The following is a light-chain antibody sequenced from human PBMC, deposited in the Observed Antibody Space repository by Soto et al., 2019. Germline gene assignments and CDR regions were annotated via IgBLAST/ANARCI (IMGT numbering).Light chain of an antibody. J-gene: IGKJ3*01. CDR3: QQLNSYPL. CDR1: QGISSY. CDR2: AAS. V-gene: IGKV1-9*01. Sequence: DIQLTQSPSFLSASEGDRVTITSRASQGISSYLAWYQQKPGKAPKLLIYAASTLQSGVPSRFSGSGSGTEFTLTISSLQPEYFATYYCQQLNSYPLFGPGTKVDIK.